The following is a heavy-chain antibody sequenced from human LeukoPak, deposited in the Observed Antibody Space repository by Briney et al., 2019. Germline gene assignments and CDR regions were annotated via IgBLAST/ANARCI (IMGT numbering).Heavy chain of an antibody. CDR2: ISYDGSNK. J-gene: IGHJ4*02. D-gene: IGHD2-21*02. CDR3: VREDTPATANY. CDR1: GFTFSSYG. Sequence: GGSLRLSCAASGFTFSSYGMHWVRQAPGKGLEWVAVISYDGSNKYYADSVKGRFTISRDNSKDTLFLQMHSLRPGDTAVYYCVREDTPATANYWGQGTLVTISS. V-gene: IGHV3-30*03.